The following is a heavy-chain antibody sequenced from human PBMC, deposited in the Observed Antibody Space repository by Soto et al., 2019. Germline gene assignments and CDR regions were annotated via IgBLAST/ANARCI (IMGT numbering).Heavy chain of an antibody. J-gene: IGHJ4*02. CDR2: IMPIFGSA. D-gene: IGHD3-22*01. CDR3: ARQFDSDTTGYYYAY. CDR1: GGTFSRNT. Sequence: SVKVSCKASGGTFSRNTISWVRQAPGQGLEWMGGIMPIFGSANYAQKFQGRVTITADENTRTVYMELSRLRSEDTAVYYCARQFDSDTTGYYYAYWSQGTLVTVSS. V-gene: IGHV1-69*13.